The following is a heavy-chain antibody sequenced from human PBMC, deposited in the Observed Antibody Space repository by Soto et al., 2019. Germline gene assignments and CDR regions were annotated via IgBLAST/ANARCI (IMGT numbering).Heavy chain of an antibody. Sequence: GGSLRLSCAASGFTFDDYAMHWVRQAPGKGLEYVSAISSNGGSTYYANSVKGRFTISRDNSKNTLYLQMGSLRAEDMAVYYCARDASTGGVDIWGQGTMVTVSS. CDR3: ARDASTGGVDI. CDR1: GFTFDDYA. CDR2: ISSNGGST. J-gene: IGHJ3*02. V-gene: IGHV3-64*01.